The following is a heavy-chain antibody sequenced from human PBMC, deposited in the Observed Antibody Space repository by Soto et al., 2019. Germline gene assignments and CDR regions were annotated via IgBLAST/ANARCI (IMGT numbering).Heavy chain of an antibody. CDR2: IYYSGST. J-gene: IGHJ4*02. CDR3: ARHRFAGGYDLGVDY. D-gene: IGHD5-12*01. V-gene: IGHV4-39*01. CDR1: GGSISSSSYY. Sequence: SETLSLTCTVSGGSISSSSYYWGWIRQPPGKGLEWIGSIYYSGSTYYNPSLKSRVTISVDTSKNQFSLKLSSVTAADTAVYYCARHRFAGGYDLGVDYWGQGTLVTVSS.